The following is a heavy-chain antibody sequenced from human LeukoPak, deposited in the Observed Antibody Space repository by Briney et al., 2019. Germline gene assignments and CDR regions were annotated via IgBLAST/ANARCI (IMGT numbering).Heavy chain of an antibody. V-gene: IGHV1-18*01. CDR1: GYTFTSYG. Sequence: ASVTVSCKASGYTFTSYGISWVRQAPGQGLEWMGWISAYNGNTNYAQKLQGRVTMTTDTSTSTAYMELRSLRSDDTAVYYCARSSIYDILTGYLEDWGQGTLVTVSS. D-gene: IGHD3-9*01. CDR2: ISAYNGNT. CDR3: ARSSIYDILTGYLED. J-gene: IGHJ4*02.